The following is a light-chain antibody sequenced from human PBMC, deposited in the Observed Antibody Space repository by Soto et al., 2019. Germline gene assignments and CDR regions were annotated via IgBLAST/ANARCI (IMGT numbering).Light chain of an antibody. CDR1: QSVSSSY. J-gene: IGKJ1*01. CDR2: GAS. Sequence: ESVLTQSPDTLSLSPGERATLSCRASQSVSSSYLAWYQQKPGQAPRLLIYGASSRATGIPDRFSGSGSGTDFTLTISSLEREDFAVYFCQQYASSPWTFGQGTKVEI. CDR3: QQYASSPWT. V-gene: IGKV3-20*01.